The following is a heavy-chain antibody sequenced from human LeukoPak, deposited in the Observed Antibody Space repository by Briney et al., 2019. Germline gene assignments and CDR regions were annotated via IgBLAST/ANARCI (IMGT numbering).Heavy chain of an antibody. CDR1: GFTFSTYW. Sequence: GGSLRLSCAASGFTFSTYWMHWVRQAPGKGLVWVSLINSDGSSTNYADSVKGRFTISRDNAKKTLYLQMNSLRAEDTAVYYCARGYHSDSREVGDWGQGTLVTVSS. CDR3: ARGYHSDSREVGD. V-gene: IGHV3-74*01. J-gene: IGHJ4*02. CDR2: INSDGSST. D-gene: IGHD3-22*01.